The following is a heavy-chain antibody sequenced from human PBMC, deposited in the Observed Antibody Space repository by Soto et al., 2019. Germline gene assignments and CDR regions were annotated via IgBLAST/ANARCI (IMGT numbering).Heavy chain of an antibody. CDR2: ISAYNGNT. D-gene: IGHD2-15*01. J-gene: IGHJ3*02. Sequence: GASLKVSCKASGYTFTSYGISWVRQAPGQGLEWTGWISAYNGNTNYAQKLQGRVTMTTDTSTSTAYMELRSLRSDDTAVYYCATGVVAATYAFDIWGQGTMVTVSS. V-gene: IGHV1-18*01. CDR1: GYTFTSYG. CDR3: ATGVVAATYAFDI.